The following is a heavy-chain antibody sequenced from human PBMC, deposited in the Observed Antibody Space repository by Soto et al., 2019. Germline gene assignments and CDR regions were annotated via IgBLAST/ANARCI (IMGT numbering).Heavy chain of an antibody. CDR1: GFTFSNYP. CDR2: ISGTGGSI. Sequence: PGGSLRLSCAASGFTFSNYPMSWVRQAPGKGLEWVSGISGTGGSIYYADSVKGRFTISRDNSKNTLYLQMNTLRAEDTAVYYCAKANLIGRGAQDYWCRGT. D-gene: IGHD1-26*01. J-gene: IGHJ4*02. V-gene: IGHV3-23*01. CDR3: AKANLIGRGAQDY.